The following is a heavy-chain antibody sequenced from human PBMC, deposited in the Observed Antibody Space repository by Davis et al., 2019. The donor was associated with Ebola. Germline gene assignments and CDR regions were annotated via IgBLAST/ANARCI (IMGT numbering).Heavy chain of an antibody. CDR1: GFGFSDYY. CDR3: AKDLLWWSASDV. D-gene: IGHD2-21*01. CDR2: ISGTGGTI. Sequence: GESLKISCAASGFGFSDYYMNWIRRTPGKGLEWVSYISGTGGTIYYADSVKGRFTISRDNSKNSQYLEMNSLRAEDTAVYYCAKDLLWWSASDVWGQGTTVTVSS. V-gene: IGHV3-11*01. J-gene: IGHJ6*02.